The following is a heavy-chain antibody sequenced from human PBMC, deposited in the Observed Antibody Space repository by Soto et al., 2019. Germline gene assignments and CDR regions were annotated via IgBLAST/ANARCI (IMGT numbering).Heavy chain of an antibody. CDR3: AADGGSYYPKDFDY. J-gene: IGHJ4*02. CDR2: ISAYNGDT. D-gene: IGHD1-26*01. Sequence: ASVKVSCKASGYTFSSHGISWVRQAPGQGLEWMGWISAYNGDTNYAQKLQGRVTMTTDTSTSTAYMELSSLRSEDTAVYYCAADGGSYYPKDFDYWGQGTLVTVSS. CDR1: GYTFSSHG. V-gene: IGHV1-18*01.